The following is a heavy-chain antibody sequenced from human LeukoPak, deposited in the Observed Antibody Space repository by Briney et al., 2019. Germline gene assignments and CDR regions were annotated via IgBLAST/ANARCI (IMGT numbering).Heavy chain of an antibody. CDR1: GGTFISYA. D-gene: IGHD2-2*01. V-gene: IGHV1-69*04. CDR2: IIPILGIA. CDR3: ASGVPAAMPPPSRYYGMDV. Sequence: GASVKVSCKASGGTFISYAISWVRQAPGQGLEWVGRIIPILGIANYAQKFQGRGTITSEKSTRTAYMELSSLRSEHTAVYYCASGVPAAMPPPSRYYGMDVWGHGTTVTVSS. J-gene: IGHJ6*02.